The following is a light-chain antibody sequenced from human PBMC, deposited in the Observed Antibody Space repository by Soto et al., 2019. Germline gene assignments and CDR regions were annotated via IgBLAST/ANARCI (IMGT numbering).Light chain of an antibody. V-gene: IGLV2-11*01. J-gene: IGLJ2*01. CDR2: DVS. CDR1: SSDVGGYNY. CDR3: CSYAGSYTYVV. Sequence: QSALTQPRSVSGSPGQSVTISCTRTSSDVGGYNYVSWYQQHTGKAPKLMIYDVSKRPSGVPDRFSGSKSGNTASLTISGLQAEDEADYYCCSYAGSYTYVVFGGGTKLTVL.